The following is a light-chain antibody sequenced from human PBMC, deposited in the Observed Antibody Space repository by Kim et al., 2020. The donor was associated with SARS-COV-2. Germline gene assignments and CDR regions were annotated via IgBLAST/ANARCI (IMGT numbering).Light chain of an antibody. Sequence: PPGERATLSCRASQSVTSNYLAWYQQRQGQAPSLLIYGASSRATGVPDRFSGSGSGTDFTLTISRLEPEDFAVYYCQQYGNSQETFGQGTKVDIK. CDR2: GAS. CDR3: QQYGNSQET. J-gene: IGKJ1*01. CDR1: QSVTSNY. V-gene: IGKV3-20*01.